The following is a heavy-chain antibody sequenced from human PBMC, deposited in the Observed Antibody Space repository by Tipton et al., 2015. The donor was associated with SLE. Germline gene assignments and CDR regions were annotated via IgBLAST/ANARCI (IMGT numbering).Heavy chain of an antibody. J-gene: IGHJ4*02. V-gene: IGHV3-74*01. CDR1: GFTFSDYW. Sequence: SLRLSCAASGFTFSDYWMHWVRQDPGKGLVWVSRIDNDGISTNYADSVKGRFTISRDNAKNTLYLQMNSLTAEDTAVYYCARKVAVTGLVDYWGQGTLVIVSS. CDR2: IDNDGIST. CDR3: ARKVAVTGLVDY. D-gene: IGHD6-19*01.